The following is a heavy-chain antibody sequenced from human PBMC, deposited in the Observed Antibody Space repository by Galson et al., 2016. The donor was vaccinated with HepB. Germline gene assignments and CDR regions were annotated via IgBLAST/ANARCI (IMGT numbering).Heavy chain of an antibody. CDR1: GGTFNSCA. V-gene: IGHV1-24*01. J-gene: IGHJ4*02. CDR3: ATGPVSFDY. Sequence: SVKVSCKASGGTFNSCAISWVRQAPGKGLEWMGGFDPEDGETIYAQKFQGRVTMTEDTSTDTAYMELSSLRSEDTAVYYCATGPVSFDYWGQGTLVTVSS. CDR2: FDPEDGET.